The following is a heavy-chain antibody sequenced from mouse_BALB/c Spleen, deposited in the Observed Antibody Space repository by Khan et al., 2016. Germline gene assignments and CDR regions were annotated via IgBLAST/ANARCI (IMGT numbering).Heavy chain of an antibody. CDR3: ATTVVAPRFAY. V-gene: IGHV3-2*02. CDR1: GSSITSDYA. D-gene: IGHD1-1*01. J-gene: IGHJ3*01. CDR2: ISYSGST. Sequence: EVQLQESGPGLVKPSQSLSLTCTVTGSSITSDYAWNWIRQFPGNKLEWMGYISYSGSTSYNPSLKSRISITRDTSKNQFFLQLNSVTTEDTATYYCATTVVAPRFAYWGQGTLVTVSA.